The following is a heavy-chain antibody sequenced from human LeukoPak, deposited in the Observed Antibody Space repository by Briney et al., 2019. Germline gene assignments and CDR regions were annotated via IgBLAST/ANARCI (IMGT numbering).Heavy chain of an antibody. V-gene: IGHV4-38-2*02. CDR1: GYSISSGYY. J-gene: IGHJ4*02. Sequence: PSETLSLTCTVSGYSISSGYYWGWIRQPPGKGLEWIGSIYHSGSTYYNPSLKSRVTISVDTSKNQFSLKLSSVTAADTAVYYCARRRFLRGPDVVNPFDYWGQGTLVTVSS. CDR2: IYHSGST. CDR3: ARRRFLRGPDVVNPFDY. D-gene: IGHD3-3*01.